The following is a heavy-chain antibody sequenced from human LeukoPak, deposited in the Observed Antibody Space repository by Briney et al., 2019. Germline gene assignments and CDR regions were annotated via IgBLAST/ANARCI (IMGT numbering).Heavy chain of an antibody. D-gene: IGHD2-2*01. CDR1: GYSFNSHH. CDR2: IIPIFGTA. Sequence: ASVTVSCKTSGYSFNSHHVHWVRQAPGQGLEWMGGIIPIFGTANYAQKFQGRVTITADESTSTAYMELSSLRSEDTAVYYCAREGSSRASEFDYWGQGTLVTVSS. V-gene: IGHV1-69*13. CDR3: AREGSSRASEFDY. J-gene: IGHJ4*02.